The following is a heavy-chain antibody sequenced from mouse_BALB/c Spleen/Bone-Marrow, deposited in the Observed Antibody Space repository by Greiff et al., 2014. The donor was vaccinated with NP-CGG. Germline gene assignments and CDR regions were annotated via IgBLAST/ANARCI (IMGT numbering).Heavy chain of an antibody. V-gene: IGHV1S41*01. D-gene: IGHD2-14*01. Sequence: DLVKPGASVKLSCKASGYTFTSYWINWIKQRPGQGLEWIGRIAPGSGSTYYNEMFKSKATLTVDTSSSTAYILLSSLSSEDSAVYFCAYYRYDVNYWGQGTTLTVSS. CDR1: GYTFTSYW. CDR2: IAPGSGST. J-gene: IGHJ2*01. CDR3: AYYRYDVNY.